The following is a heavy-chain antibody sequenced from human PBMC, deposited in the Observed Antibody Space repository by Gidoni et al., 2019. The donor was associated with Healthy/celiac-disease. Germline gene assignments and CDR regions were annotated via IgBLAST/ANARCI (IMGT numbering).Heavy chain of an antibody. CDR3: AREPLRWHYFDAFDI. D-gene: IGHD4-17*01. Sequence: QVQLVESGGGVVQPGRSLRLSCAAYGFTFSSYAMHWVRQAPGKGLEWVAVISYDGSNKYYADSVKGRFTISRDNSKNTLYLQMNSLRAEDTAVYYCAREPLRWHYFDAFDIWGQGTMVTVSS. CDR1: GFTFSSYA. CDR2: ISYDGSNK. V-gene: IGHV3-30-3*01. J-gene: IGHJ3*02.